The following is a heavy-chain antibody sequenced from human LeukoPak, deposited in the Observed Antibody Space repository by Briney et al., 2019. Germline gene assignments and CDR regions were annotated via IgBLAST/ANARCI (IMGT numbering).Heavy chain of an antibody. D-gene: IGHD2-2*01. CDR3: ARDPHCSSTNCPFDF. Sequence: WVRQPPGRGLEWIGYIWRSDHTNYNPSLKSRVTMSLDKSKNQFSLKLSSVTAADTAVYYCARDPHCSSTNCPFDFWGQGTLVIVSS. J-gene: IGHJ4*02. CDR2: IWRSDHT. V-gene: IGHV4-4*02.